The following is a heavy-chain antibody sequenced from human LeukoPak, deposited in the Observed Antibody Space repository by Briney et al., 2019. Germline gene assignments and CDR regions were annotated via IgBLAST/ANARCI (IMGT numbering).Heavy chain of an antibody. CDR2: INHSGST. CDR1: GGSFSGYY. CDR3: ARAGVRERYCSSTSCHLRGAFDI. D-gene: IGHD2-2*01. V-gene: IGHV4-34*01. J-gene: IGHJ3*02. Sequence: PSETLSLTCAVYGGSFSGYYWSGIRQPPGKGLEWIGDINHSGSTNYNPSLKSRVTISVDTSKNQFSLKLSSVTAADTAVYYCARAGVRERYCSSTSCHLRGAFDIWGQGTMVTVSS.